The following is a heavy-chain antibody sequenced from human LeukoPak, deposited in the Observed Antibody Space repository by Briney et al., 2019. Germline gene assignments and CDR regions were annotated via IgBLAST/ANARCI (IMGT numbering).Heavy chain of an antibody. CDR1: GFIVSHNY. V-gene: IGHV3-53*01. J-gene: IGHJ4*02. CDR2: IYIDGTT. CDR3: ARGPRYSFY. D-gene: IGHD6-13*01. Sequence: EGSLRLSCAASGFIVSHNYMTWVRQAPGKGLEWISVIYIDGTTYYADSVKGRFTISRDQGNNTLYRQMNTLRDEDTAVYYCARGPRYSFYWGQGTLVSVSS.